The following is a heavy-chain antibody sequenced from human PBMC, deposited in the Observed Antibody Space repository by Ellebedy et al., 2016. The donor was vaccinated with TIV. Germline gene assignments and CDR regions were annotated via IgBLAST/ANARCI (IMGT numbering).Heavy chain of an antibody. V-gene: IGHV4-59*01. J-gene: IGHJ6*02. CDR2: IYYSGST. CDR1: GGSISSYY. Sequence: SETLSLXXTVSGGSISSYYWSWIRQPPGKGLEWIGYIYYSGSTNYNPSLKSRVTISVDTSKNQFSLKLSSVTAADTAVYYCARDLYYYGMDVWGQGTTVTVSS. CDR3: ARDLYYYGMDV.